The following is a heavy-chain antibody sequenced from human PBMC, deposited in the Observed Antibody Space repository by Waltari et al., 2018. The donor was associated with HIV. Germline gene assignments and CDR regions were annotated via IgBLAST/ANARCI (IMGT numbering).Heavy chain of an antibody. V-gene: IGHV4-4*07. CDR3: AREYCSSTSCSPNGRLGAFDI. CDR2: IYTSGST. CDR1: GVSISRYY. J-gene: IGHJ3*02. Sequence: QVHLQASAPALVTASATLSLTSPVPGVSISRYYWSWLLQPAGPGLAWIGRIYTSGSTNYNSSLKSRVTMSIDTSKNQFFLKLSSVTAADTAVYYCAREYCSSTSCSPNGRLGAFDIWGQGTMVTVSS. D-gene: IGHD2-2*01.